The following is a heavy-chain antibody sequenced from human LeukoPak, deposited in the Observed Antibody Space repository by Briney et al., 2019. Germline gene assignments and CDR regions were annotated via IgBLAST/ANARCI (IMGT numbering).Heavy chain of an antibody. CDR1: GFTVSSNY. CDR2: IYSGGST. CDR3: ARSDDLDTPPSY. J-gene: IGHJ4*02. D-gene: IGHD2-2*02. Sequence: PGGSLRLSCAASGFTVSSNYMSWVRQAPGKGLEWVSVIYSGGSTYYADSVKGRFTISRDNSKNTLYLQMNSLRAEDTAVYYCARSDDLDTPPSYWGQGTLVTVSS. V-gene: IGHV3-53*01.